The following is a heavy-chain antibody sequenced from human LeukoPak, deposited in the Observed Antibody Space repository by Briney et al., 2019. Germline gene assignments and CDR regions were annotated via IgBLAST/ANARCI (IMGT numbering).Heavy chain of an antibody. J-gene: IGHJ4*02. D-gene: IGHD2-15*01. CDR1: GYTFTSYY. CDR2: INPSGGST. V-gene: IGHV1-46*01. Sequence: SVKVSCKASGYTFTSYYMHWVRQAPGQGLEWMGIINPSGGSTSYAQKFQGRVTMTRDTSTSTVYMELSSLRSEDTAVYYCARDPHCSGGSCYQPFDYWVQGTLVTVSS. CDR3: ARDPHCSGGSCYQPFDY.